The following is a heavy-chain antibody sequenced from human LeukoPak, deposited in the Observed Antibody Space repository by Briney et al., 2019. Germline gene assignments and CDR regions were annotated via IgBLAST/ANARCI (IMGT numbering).Heavy chain of an antibody. J-gene: IGHJ3*02. CDR2: INTNTGNP. CDR1: GYTFTSYA. D-gene: IGHD2-15*01. CDR3: ARDDVQGYCSGGSCYGAFDI. Sequence: ASVKVSCKASGYTFTSYAMNWVRQAPGQGLEWMGWINTNTGNPTYAQGFTGRFVFSLDTPVSTAYLQISSLKAEDTAVYYCARDDVQGYCSGGSCYGAFDIWGQGTMVTVSS. V-gene: IGHV7-4-1*02.